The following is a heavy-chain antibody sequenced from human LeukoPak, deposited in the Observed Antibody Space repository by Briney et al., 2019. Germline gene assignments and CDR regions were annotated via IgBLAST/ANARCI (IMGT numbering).Heavy chain of an antibody. D-gene: IGHD1-1*01. V-gene: IGHV3-23*01. CDR2: FDSGGNT. CDR3: AKTAGPGKAGIFDY. Sequence: GGSLRLSCAASGFTFSSYAMSWVRQAPGKGLEWVSGFDSGGNTCYTDFVRGRFTISRDNSKNTLYLQMDSLRAEDTAIYYCAKTAGPGKAGIFDYWGQGTLVTVSS. CDR1: GFTFSSYA. J-gene: IGHJ4*02.